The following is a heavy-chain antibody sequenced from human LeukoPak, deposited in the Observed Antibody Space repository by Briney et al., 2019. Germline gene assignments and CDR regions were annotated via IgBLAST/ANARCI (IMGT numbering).Heavy chain of an antibody. CDR3: AKDDSSGYYYFDS. Sequence: GGSLRLSCAASGFSFSGYWMSWVRQTPGKGLEWVANIKQDGSVKNSVDSMKGRFTISRDNTKNSLYLEMNSLRAEDTAVYYCAKDDSSGYYYFDSWGQGTLVTVSS. V-gene: IGHV3-7*03. CDR1: GFSFSGYW. CDR2: IKQDGSVK. J-gene: IGHJ4*02. D-gene: IGHD3-22*01.